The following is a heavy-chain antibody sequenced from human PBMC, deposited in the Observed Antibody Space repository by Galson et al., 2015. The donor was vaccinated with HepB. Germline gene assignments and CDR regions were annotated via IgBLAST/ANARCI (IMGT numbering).Heavy chain of an antibody. D-gene: IGHD3-22*01. J-gene: IGHJ5*02. CDR1: GDSVSSNSAA. CDR2: TYYRSKKWHT. V-gene: IGHV6-1*01. Sequence: CAISGDSVSSNSAAWNWIRQSPSRGLEWLGRTYYRSKKWHTEFALSVQSRMTINPDTSGNQFSLQLTSVTPEDTAIYYRARGTDGGGHYYETWGQGTLVTVSS. CDR3: ARGTDGGGHYYET.